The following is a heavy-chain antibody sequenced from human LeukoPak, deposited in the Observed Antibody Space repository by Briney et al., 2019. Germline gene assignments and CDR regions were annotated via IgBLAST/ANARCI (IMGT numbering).Heavy chain of an antibody. V-gene: IGHV4-34*01. D-gene: IGHD5-18*01. Sequence: PSETLSLTCAVYGGSFSGYYWSWIRQPPGKGLEWIGEINHSGSTNYNPSLKSRVTISVGTSKNQFSLRLSSVTAADTAVYYCARGGYSYGFKAFDIWGQGTKVTVSS. J-gene: IGHJ3*02. CDR3: ARGGYSYGFKAFDI. CDR2: INHSGST. CDR1: GGSFSGYY.